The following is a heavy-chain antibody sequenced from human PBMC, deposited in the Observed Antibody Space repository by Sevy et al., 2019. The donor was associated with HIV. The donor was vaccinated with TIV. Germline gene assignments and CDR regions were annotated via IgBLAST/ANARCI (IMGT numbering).Heavy chain of an antibody. CDR3: ANKGASRPNDAFDT. CDR1: GFSFTSYW. Sequence: GGSLRLSCAASGFSFTSYWMSWVRQTPEKGLEWVANINQVGTEKNYVDSVKGRFTISRDNAKNSLYLRMNSLRAEDTAVYYCANKGASRPNDAFDTWGQGTMVTVSS. CDR2: INQVGTEK. J-gene: IGHJ3*02. D-gene: IGHD3-16*01. V-gene: IGHV3-7*01.